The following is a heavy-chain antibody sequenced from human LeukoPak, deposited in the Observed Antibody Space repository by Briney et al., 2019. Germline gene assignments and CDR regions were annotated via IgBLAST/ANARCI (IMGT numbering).Heavy chain of an antibody. D-gene: IGHD6-19*01. CDR2: ISSSSSYI. CDR1: GFTFSSYS. Sequence: PGGSLRLSCAASGFTFSSYSMNWVRQAPGKGLEWVSSISSSSSYIYYADSVKGRFTISRDNAKNSLYLQMNSLRAEDTAVYYCARVSSSSGRYGSADVEYFQHWGQGTLVTVSS. V-gene: IGHV3-21*01. J-gene: IGHJ1*01. CDR3: ARVSSSSGRYGSADVEYFQH.